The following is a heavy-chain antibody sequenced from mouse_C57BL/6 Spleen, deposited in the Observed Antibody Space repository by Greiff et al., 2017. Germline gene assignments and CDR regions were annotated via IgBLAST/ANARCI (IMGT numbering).Heavy chain of an antibody. Sequence: VQLQQPGAELVMPGASVKLSCKASGYTFTSYWMHWVKQRPGQGLEWIGEIDPSDSYTNYNQKFKGKSTLTVDKSSSTAYMQLSSLTSEDSAVDYCARRGYYGSRGDWYFDVWGTGTTVTVSS. J-gene: IGHJ1*03. CDR2: IDPSDSYT. V-gene: IGHV1-69*01. CDR1: GYTFTSYW. D-gene: IGHD1-1*01. CDR3: ARRGYYGSRGDWYFDV.